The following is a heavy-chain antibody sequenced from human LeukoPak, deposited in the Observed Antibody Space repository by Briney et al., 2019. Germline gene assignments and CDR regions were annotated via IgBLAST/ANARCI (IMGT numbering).Heavy chain of an antibody. J-gene: IGHJ4*02. CDR2: INPNSGGT. D-gene: IGHD4-17*01. CDR1: GYTFTAYY. V-gene: IGHV1-2*02. Sequence: ASVKVSCKASGYTFTAYYMHWVRQAPGQGLEWMGWINPNSGGTNYAQRFQGRVTMTRDTSISTAYMELSRLRSDDTAVYYCAGLYGDYVGSDYWGQGTLVTVSS. CDR3: AGLYGDYVGSDY.